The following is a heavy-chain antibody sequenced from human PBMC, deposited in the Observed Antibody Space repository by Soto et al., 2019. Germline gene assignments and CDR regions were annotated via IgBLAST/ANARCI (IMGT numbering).Heavy chain of an antibody. CDR1: GFPFTTYG. CDR2: ISYDGSNT. D-gene: IGHD3-10*01. CDR3: VGGQYYFDS. V-gene: IGHV3-30*03. Sequence: QVQLVESGGGVVQPGRSLRLSCAASGFPFTTYGMHWVREGPGKGLEWVAVISYDGSNTYYEDSVKGRFTISRDNSKNTLYLQMNSLRPEDTALYYCVGGQYYFDSRGQGTLVTVSS. J-gene: IGHJ4*02.